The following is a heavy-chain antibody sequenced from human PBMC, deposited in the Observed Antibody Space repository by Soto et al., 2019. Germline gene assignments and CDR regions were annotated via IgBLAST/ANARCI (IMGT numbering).Heavy chain of an antibody. Sequence: SETLSLTCTVSGGSVSSGSYYWSWIRQPPGKGLEWIGYIYYSGSTNYNPSLKSRVTISVDTSKNQFSLKLSSVTSADTAVYYCARDRYGGYCSGGSCLDYYYYGMDVWGQGTTVTVSS. CDR2: IYYSGST. V-gene: IGHV4-61*01. J-gene: IGHJ6*02. CDR3: ARDRYGGYCSGGSCLDYYYYGMDV. D-gene: IGHD2-15*01. CDR1: GGSVSSGSYY.